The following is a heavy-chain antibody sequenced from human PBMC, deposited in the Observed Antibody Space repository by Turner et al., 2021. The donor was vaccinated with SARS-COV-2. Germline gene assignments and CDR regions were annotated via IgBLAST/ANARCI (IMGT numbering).Heavy chain of an antibody. J-gene: IGHJ6*02. CDR1: GGSFGGYE. CDR3: AKLGGTRAGKYYFDKDV. CDR2: MNPRGTT. Sequence: QVQLQQWGAGLLKPSETLSLTCAIYGGSFGGYEWTWIRQPPGKGLEWIGQMNPRGTTESNAYIKSRVTLSGDRAKNQFSLNLTSVTAADTAVYYCAKLGGTRAGKYYFDKDVWGQGTTVTVSS. V-gene: IGHV4-34*01. D-gene: IGHD3-9*01.